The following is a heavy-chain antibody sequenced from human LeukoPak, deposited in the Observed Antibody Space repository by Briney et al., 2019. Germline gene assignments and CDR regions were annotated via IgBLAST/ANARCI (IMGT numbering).Heavy chain of an antibody. CDR2: IGANNGDT. V-gene: IGHV1-18*01. CDR3: PRRAPSHYYYYMDV. J-gene: IGHJ6*03. Sequence: ASVKVSCKASGYTFMHHGIHWLRQAPGQGLEWLGWIGANNGDTNYAQKLQGRVTMTTDTSTGTAYMELRGLTSDDTTLDYCPRRAPSHYYYYMDVWGNGTTVTVSS. CDR1: GYTFMHHG.